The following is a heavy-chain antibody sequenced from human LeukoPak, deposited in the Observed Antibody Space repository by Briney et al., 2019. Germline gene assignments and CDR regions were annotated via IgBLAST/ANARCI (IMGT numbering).Heavy chain of an antibody. Sequence: ASVKVSCKASGYTFTSYYMHWVRQAPGQGLEWMGIINPSGGSTSYAQKFQGRVTLTRDMSTSTVYMELSSLRSEDTAVYYCARARGIGGPTGACLDYWGQGTLVTVSS. CDR3: ARARGIGGPTGACLDY. CDR1: GYTFTSYY. V-gene: IGHV1-46*01. CDR2: INPSGGST. J-gene: IGHJ4*02. D-gene: IGHD4-17*01.